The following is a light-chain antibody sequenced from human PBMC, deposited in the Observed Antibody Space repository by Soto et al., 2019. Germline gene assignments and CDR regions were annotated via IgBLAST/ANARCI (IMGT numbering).Light chain of an antibody. J-gene: IGKJ5*01. CDR2: GIS. V-gene: IGKV3-15*01. CDR3: QQRSNWIT. CDR1: QSINNN. Sequence: EIVLTQSPATLSVSPGESATLSCRSSQSINNNYLAWYQQKPGQAPRLLIYGISTRATGVPARFSGSGSGTEFILTISSLQPEDFATYYCQQRSNWITFGQGTRLEIK.